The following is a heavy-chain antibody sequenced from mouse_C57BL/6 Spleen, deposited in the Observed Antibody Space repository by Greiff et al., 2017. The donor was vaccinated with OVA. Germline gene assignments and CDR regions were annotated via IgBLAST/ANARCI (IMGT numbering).Heavy chain of an antibody. V-gene: IGHV8-8*01. Sequence: QVTLKVSGPGILQPSQTLSLTCSFSGFSLSTFGMGVGWIRQPSGKGLEWLAHIWWDDDKYYNPALKRRLTISKDTSKNQVFLKIANVDTADTATYYCARIPHYYGNYEGVYAMDYWGQGTSVTVSS. J-gene: IGHJ4*01. CDR3: ARIPHYYGNYEGVYAMDY. D-gene: IGHD2-1*01. CDR1: GFSLSTFGMG. CDR2: IWWDDDK.